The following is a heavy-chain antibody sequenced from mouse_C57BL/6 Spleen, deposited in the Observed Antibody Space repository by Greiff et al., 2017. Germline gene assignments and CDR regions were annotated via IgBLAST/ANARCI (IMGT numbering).Heavy chain of an antibody. D-gene: IGHD5-1*01. CDR3: ARSSAYPWYFDV. V-gene: IGHV1-61*01. CDR1: GYTFTSYW. Sequence: QVQLKQPGAELVRPGSSVKLSCKASGYTFTSYWMDWVKQRPGQGLEWIGNIYPSDSETHYNQKFKDKATLTVDKSSSTAYMQLSSLTSEDSAVYYCARSSAYPWYFDVWGTGTTVTVSS. J-gene: IGHJ1*03. CDR2: IYPSDSET.